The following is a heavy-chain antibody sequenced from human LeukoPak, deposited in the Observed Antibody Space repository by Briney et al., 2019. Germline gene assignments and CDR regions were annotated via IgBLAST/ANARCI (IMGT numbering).Heavy chain of an antibody. CDR1: GFTFSSYW. J-gene: IGHJ4*02. D-gene: IGHD6-13*01. Sequence: PGGSLRLSCVASGFTFSSYWMHWVRQAPGKGLVWVSRIHLDGTTTTYADSVRGRFTISRDNAKNTLYLQMNSLRAEDTALYYCAKAAAARGFDYWGQGTLVTVSS. CDR3: AKAAAARGFDY. CDR2: IHLDGTTT. V-gene: IGHV3-74*01.